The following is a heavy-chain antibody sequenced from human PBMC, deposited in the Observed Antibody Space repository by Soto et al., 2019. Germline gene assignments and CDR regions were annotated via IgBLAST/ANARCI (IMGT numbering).Heavy chain of an antibody. CDR3: AKEGWQRSGWFGKFDY. Sequence: VQLLESGGGLVQPGGSLRLSCAASGFPFSTSAMTWVRQAPGKGLEWVSGIDGPDDKTYYAASVKGRFTISRDTSTSTLYLQMNGLTVEDTALYYCAKEGWQRSGWFGKFDYWGQGALVTVSS. CDR1: GFPFSTSA. D-gene: IGHD6-19*01. J-gene: IGHJ4*02. CDR2: IDGPDDKT. V-gene: IGHV3-23*01.